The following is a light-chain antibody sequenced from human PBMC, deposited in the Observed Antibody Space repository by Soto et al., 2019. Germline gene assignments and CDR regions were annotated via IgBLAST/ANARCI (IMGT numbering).Light chain of an antibody. CDR3: QQYGSSPNVPWT. Sequence: EIVLTQSPGTLSLSPGERATLSCRASQSVSSSYLAWYQQKPGQAPRLLIYGASSRATGIPDRFSGSGSGTDFTLTISRLEPEDFAVYYCQQYGSSPNVPWTFGQGTKVDIK. CDR2: GAS. J-gene: IGKJ1*01. CDR1: QSVSSSY. V-gene: IGKV3-20*01.